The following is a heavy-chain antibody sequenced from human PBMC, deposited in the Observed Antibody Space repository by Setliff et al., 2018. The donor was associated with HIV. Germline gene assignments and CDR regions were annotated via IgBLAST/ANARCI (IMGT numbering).Heavy chain of an antibody. CDR2: IIPIFGTA. D-gene: IGHD3-9*01. CDR1: GGTFSSYA. Sequence: ASVKVSCKASGGTFSSYAISWVRQAPGQGLEWMGGIIPIFGTANYAQKFQGRVTITADESTSTTYMELSGLTSEDTAVYYCARGSLLGYFDWLFPDWGQGTLVTVSS. V-gene: IGHV1-69*13. J-gene: IGHJ4*02. CDR3: ARGSLLGYFDWLFPD.